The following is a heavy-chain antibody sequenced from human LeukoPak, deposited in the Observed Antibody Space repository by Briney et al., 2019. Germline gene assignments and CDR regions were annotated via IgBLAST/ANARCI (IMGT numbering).Heavy chain of an antibody. CDR2: ISSNGST. V-gene: IGHV4-61*02. CDR1: GDSISSGDYY. D-gene: IGHD3-22*01. Sequence: PSETLSLTCTVSGDSISSGDYYCSWIRQPAGEGLEWLGRISSNGSTNYNPSLKNRVTISVDTSKNQFSLKLSSVTAADTAVYFCARGPYSYDSSGAFDIWGQGTMVTVSS. J-gene: IGHJ3*02. CDR3: ARGPYSYDSSGAFDI.